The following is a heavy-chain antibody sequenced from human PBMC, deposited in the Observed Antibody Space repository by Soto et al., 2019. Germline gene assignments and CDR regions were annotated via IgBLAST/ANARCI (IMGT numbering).Heavy chain of an antibody. Sequence: QVQLVQSGAEVQKPGSSVKVSCKASGGTFSSYAISWVRQAPGQGLEWMGGIIPIFGTANYAQKFQGRVTITADESTSTAYMELSSLRSEDTAVYYCARDSKSSGWSTDDAFDIWGQGTMVTVSS. V-gene: IGHV1-69*01. CDR2: IIPIFGTA. CDR1: GGTFSSYA. CDR3: ARDSKSSGWSTDDAFDI. D-gene: IGHD6-19*01. J-gene: IGHJ3*02.